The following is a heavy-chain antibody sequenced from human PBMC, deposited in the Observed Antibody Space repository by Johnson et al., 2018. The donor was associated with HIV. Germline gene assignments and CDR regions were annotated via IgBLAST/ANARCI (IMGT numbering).Heavy chain of an antibody. CDR3: ARWGRGSSVLVVYARSDAFDI. CDR2: LSYDGCTK. Sequence: QMLLVESGGGVVQPGRSLRLSCAASGFTFSSYAMHWVRQAPGKGLEWVAVLSYDGCTKYYADSVTGRFTISRATSKNTLYLQMTSLRAEETAVYYGARWGRGSSVLVVYARSDAFDIWGQGAMVIVSS. J-gene: IGHJ3*02. V-gene: IGHV3-30-3*01. D-gene: IGHD2-8*02. CDR1: GFTFSSYA.